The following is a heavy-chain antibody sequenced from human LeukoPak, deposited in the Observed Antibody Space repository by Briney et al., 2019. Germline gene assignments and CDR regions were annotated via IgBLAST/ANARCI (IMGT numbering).Heavy chain of an antibody. V-gene: IGHV1-2*01. Sequence: GASVKVSCKASGYTFRGHYILWVRQAPGQGLEWMGRINPNSGDTNYAQKFQGRVTTTADESTSTAYMELSSLRSEDTAVYYCASTVTSDIVVVPAAIAWFDPWGQGTLVTVSS. CDR1: GYTFRGHY. J-gene: IGHJ5*02. CDR3: ASTVTSDIVVVPAAIAWFDP. CDR2: INPNSGDT. D-gene: IGHD2-2*01.